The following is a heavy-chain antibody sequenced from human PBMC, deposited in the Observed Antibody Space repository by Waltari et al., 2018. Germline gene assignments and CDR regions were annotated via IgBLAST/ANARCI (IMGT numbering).Heavy chain of an antibody. CDR3: ARGPRKDVGGVMTVTPDY. V-gene: IGHV1-24*01. J-gene: IGHJ4*02. CDR1: GYTLTELS. D-gene: IGHD4-17*01. CDR2: FDPEDGET. Sequence: QVQLVQSGAEVKKPGASVKVSCKVSGYTLTELSMHWVRQAPGKGLEWMGGFDPEDGETIYAQKFQGRVTMTRDTSISTAYMELSRLRSDDTAVYYCARGPRKDVGGVMTVTPDYWGQGTLVTVSS.